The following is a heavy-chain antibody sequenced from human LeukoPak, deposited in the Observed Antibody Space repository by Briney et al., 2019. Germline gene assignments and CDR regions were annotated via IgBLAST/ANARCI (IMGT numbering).Heavy chain of an antibody. D-gene: IGHD3-22*01. V-gene: IGHV3-30*02. CDR2: INDGGNRK. CDR1: GFTFRTCG. J-gene: IGHJ4*02. Sequence: GGSLRLSCAASGFTFRTCGMHWVRQAPGKGLEWVAFINDGGNRKDYADSVQGRLTISRDTSKNILYLQMNSLRAEDTAVYYCARVPGLLHGPFDYWGQGTLVTVSS. CDR3: ARVPGLLHGPFDY.